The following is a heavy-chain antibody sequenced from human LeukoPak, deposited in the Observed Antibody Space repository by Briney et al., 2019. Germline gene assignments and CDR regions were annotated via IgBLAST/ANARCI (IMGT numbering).Heavy chain of an antibody. CDR2: IWYDGSNK. V-gene: IGHV3-33*01. J-gene: IGHJ6*02. Sequence: GRSLRLSCAASGFTFSSYGTHWVRQAPGKGLEWVAVIWYDGSNKYYADSVKGRFTTSRDNSKNTLYLQMNSLRAEDTAVYYCARDVNSSGWYYYYGMDVWGQGTTVTVSS. D-gene: IGHD6-19*01. CDR1: GFTFSSYG. CDR3: ARDVNSSGWYYYYGMDV.